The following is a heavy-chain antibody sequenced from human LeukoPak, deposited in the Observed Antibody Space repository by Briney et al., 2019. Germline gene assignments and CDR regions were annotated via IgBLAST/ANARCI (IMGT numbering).Heavy chain of an antibody. CDR1: GFIFSSYT. Sequence: GKSPRLSCAASGFIFSSYTMRWVRQAPGKGLEWVSTISGSGSSTYYADSVKGRFTISRDNSKTTLYLQMKSLRADDTAVYYCAKTRSYYGSGSSMYYFDYWGQGTLVTVSS. D-gene: IGHD3-10*01. CDR2: ISGSGSST. J-gene: IGHJ4*02. CDR3: AKTRSYYGSGSSMYYFDY. V-gene: IGHV3-23*01.